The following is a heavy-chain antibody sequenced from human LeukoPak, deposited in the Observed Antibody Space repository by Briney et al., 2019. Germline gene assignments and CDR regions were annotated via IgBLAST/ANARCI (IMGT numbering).Heavy chain of an antibody. D-gene: IGHD2-2*01. J-gene: IGHJ4*02. CDR3: VKGGRYCSSASCSAFDYFDY. CDR1: GFTFCSYA. Sequence: GGSLRLSCSASGFTFCSYAMHRVRQAPGKGLEYVSVINNNGGSTYFADSVKGRFTISRDNSKNTLYLQMSSLRAEDTAVYYCVKGGRYCSSASCSAFDYFDYWGQGTLVTVSS. CDR2: INNNGGST. V-gene: IGHV3-64D*06.